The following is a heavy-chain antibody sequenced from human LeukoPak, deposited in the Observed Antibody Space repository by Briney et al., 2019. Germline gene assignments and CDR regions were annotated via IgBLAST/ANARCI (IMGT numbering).Heavy chain of an antibody. CDR2: ISGDGGYT. V-gene: IGHV3-23*01. Sequence: GGSLRLSCAASGFTFSSHAMAWVRQAPGKGLEWVSVISGDGGYTSYGDSVKGRFTISRDDSKNTLYLQMNGLRVEDAAVYYCAQSGYSGYDYPSWGQGTLVTVSS. D-gene: IGHD5-12*01. J-gene: IGHJ5*02. CDR3: AQSGYSGYDYPS. CDR1: GFTFSSHA.